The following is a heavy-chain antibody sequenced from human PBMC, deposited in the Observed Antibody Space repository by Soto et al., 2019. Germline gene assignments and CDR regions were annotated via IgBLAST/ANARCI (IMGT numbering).Heavy chain of an antibody. CDR2: IKSKSDGGTT. Sequence: EVQLVESGGGLVKPGGSLRLSCAASGFIFSSVWMNWVRQAPGKGLAWVGRIKSKSDGGTTDYATPVKGRFTISRDDSKNKLYLQMNRPKSEDTGGYYCTAGHGIMITFGEVLEGIDYWGQGILVTVSS. CDR1: GFIFSSVW. V-gene: IGHV3-15*07. D-gene: IGHD3-16*02. J-gene: IGHJ4*02. CDR3: TAGHGIMITFGEVLEGIDY.